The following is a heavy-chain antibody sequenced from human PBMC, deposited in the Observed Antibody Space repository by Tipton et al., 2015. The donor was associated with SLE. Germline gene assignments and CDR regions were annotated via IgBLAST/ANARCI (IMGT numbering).Heavy chain of an antibody. D-gene: IGHD6-13*01. CDR1: GYAFSRFG. CDR2: INTDSGKP. Sequence: QSGPEVKKPGASVRVSCKASGYAFSRFGIAWVRQAPGQGLEWMGGINTDSGKPNYAQKFQDRVSMTADTSTTTVSMELKSLTSDDAGVYYCARGLSQQLILGFDSWGQGTLVTVSS. J-gene: IGHJ4*02. CDR3: ARGLSQQLILGFDS. V-gene: IGHV1-18*01.